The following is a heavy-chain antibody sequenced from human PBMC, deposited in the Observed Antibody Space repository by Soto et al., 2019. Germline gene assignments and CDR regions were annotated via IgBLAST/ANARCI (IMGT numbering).Heavy chain of an antibody. Sequence: SETLSLTCAVYGGSFSGYYWSWIRQPPGKGLEWIGEINHSGSTNYNPSLKSRVTISVDTSKNQFSLKLSSVTAADTAVYYCARARGYYYYYGMDVWGQVTTVTVSS. CDR1: GGSFSGYY. CDR3: ARARGYYYYYGMDV. V-gene: IGHV4-34*01. CDR2: INHSGST. J-gene: IGHJ6*02.